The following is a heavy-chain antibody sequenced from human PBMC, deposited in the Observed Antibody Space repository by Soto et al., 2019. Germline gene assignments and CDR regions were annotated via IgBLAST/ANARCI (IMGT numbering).Heavy chain of an antibody. J-gene: IGHJ3*02. CDR3: AREEKGDASDI. CDR2: ISSSSSYI. CDR1: GFTFSSYS. V-gene: IGHV3-21*01. Sequence: GSLRLSCAASGFTFSSYSMNWVRQAPGKGLEWVSSISSSSSYIYYADSVKGRFTISRDNAKNSLYLQMNSLRAEDTAVYYCAREEKGDASDIWGQGTMVTVSS.